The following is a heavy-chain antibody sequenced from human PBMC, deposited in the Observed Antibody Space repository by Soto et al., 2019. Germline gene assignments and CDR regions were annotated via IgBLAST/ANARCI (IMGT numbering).Heavy chain of an antibody. CDR3: AMTTMTYGDYVFDY. CDR1: GGSTSSYY. Sequence: PSETLSLTCTVSGGSTSSYYWSWIRQPPGKGLEWIGYIYYSGSTNYNPSLKSRVTISVDTSKNQFSLKLSSVTAADTAVYYCAMTTMTYGDYVFDYWGQGTLVTVSS. D-gene: IGHD4-17*01. J-gene: IGHJ4*02. CDR2: IYYSGST. V-gene: IGHV4-59*08.